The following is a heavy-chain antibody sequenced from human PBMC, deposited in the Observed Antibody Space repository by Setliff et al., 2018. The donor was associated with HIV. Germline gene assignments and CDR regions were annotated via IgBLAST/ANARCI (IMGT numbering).Heavy chain of an antibody. J-gene: IGHJ6*02. Sequence: PGESLKISCKTSGYVFTSYWLGWVRQTPGKGLEWVGTIYPGNSDTRYSPSFQGQVTISADQSTSTTYLHWSSLKASDTATYYCTRHSGSSPIAYFGMDVWGQGTTVTV. D-gene: IGHD3-10*01. V-gene: IGHV5-51*01. CDR2: IYPGNSDT. CDR3: TRHSGSSPIAYFGMDV. CDR1: GYVFTSYW.